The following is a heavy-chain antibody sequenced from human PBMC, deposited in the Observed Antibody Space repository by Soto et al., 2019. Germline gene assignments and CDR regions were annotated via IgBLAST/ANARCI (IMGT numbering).Heavy chain of an antibody. J-gene: IGHJ3*02. V-gene: IGHV3-21*01. CDR1: GFTFSSYS. D-gene: IGHD3-10*01. CDR2: ISSSSSYI. Sequence: PGGSLRLSCAASGFTFSSYSMNWVRQAPGKGLEWVSSISSSSSYIYYADSVKGRFTISRDNAKNSLYLQMNSLRAEDTAVYYCAPRKSGSFNIGAFDIWGQGTMVTVS. CDR3: APRKSGSFNIGAFDI.